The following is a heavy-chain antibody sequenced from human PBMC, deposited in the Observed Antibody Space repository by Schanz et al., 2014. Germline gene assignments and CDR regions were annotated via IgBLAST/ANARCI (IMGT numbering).Heavy chain of an antibody. CDR2: INPNSGGT. Sequence: QVQLVQSGADVKKPGASVKVSCKASGYTFTDYYMHWVRQAPGQGLEWMGRINPNSGGTNYAQKFQGRVTMTTDTSTSTVYMELRSLTSDDSAVYYCARDRDQWDGNYLDYWGQGTLVTVSS. D-gene: IGHD1-26*01. V-gene: IGHV1-2*06. CDR3: ARDRDQWDGNYLDY. CDR1: GYTFTDYY. J-gene: IGHJ4*02.